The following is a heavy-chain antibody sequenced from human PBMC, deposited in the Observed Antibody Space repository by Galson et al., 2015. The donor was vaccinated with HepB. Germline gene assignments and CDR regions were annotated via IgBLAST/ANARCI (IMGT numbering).Heavy chain of an antibody. Sequence: SLRLSCAASGFTIASYSMSWVRQAPGKGLEWISSIIGSSTTYYADSVRGRFTISRDNARNSLYLQMSSLRADDTAVYYCARVRGGWYFDSWGQGTRVTVSS. D-gene: IGHD6-19*01. CDR3: ARVRGGWYFDS. V-gene: IGHV3-48*01. J-gene: IGHJ4*02. CDR1: GFTIASYS. CDR2: IIGSSTT.